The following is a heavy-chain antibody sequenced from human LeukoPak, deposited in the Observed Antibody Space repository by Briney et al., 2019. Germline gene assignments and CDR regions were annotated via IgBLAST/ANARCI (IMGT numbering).Heavy chain of an antibody. CDR2: INHSGST. V-gene: IGHV4-34*01. J-gene: IGHJ5*02. CDR3: ARVTTGYVWGSYRWNWFDP. D-gene: IGHD3-16*02. Sequence: SETLSLTCAVYGGSFSGYYWSWIRQPPGKGLEWIGEINHSGSTNYNPSLKSRVTISVDTSKNQSSLKLSSVTAADTAVYYCARVTTGYVWGSYRWNWFDPWGQGTLVTVSS. CDR1: GGSFSGYY.